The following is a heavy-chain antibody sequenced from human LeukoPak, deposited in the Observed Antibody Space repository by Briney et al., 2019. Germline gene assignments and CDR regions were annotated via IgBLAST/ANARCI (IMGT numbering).Heavy chain of an antibody. CDR2: MNPNSSNT. Sequence: GASVTVSCKASGYTFTSYDINWVRQATGQGLEWMGCMNPNSSNTGYAQKFQGRVTMTRNTSISTAYMELSSLRSEDTAVYYCARGALYDSSGYYPEDFDYWGQGTLVTVSS. CDR1: GYTFTSYD. CDR3: ARGALYDSSGYYPEDFDY. J-gene: IGHJ4*02. D-gene: IGHD3-22*01. V-gene: IGHV1-8*01.